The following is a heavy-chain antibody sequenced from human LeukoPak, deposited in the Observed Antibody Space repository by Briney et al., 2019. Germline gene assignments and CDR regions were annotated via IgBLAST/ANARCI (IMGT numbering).Heavy chain of an antibody. CDR1: GYRFTNFD. CDR3: ARGPRESSSSDY. D-gene: IGHD6-13*01. V-gene: IGHV1-8*01. J-gene: IGHJ4*02. Sequence: ASVKISCKTSGYRFTNFDINWVRHAPGPGLEWMGWMNPDNGNTGYAQKFQGRVSMSGDTSITTAFMVLSSLRSDDTAVYFCARGPRESSSSDYWGQGTLVTVSS. CDR2: MNPDNGNT.